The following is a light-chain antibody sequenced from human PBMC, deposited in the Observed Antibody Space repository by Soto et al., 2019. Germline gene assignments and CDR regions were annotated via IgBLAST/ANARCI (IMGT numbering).Light chain of an antibody. Sequence: IVMTQSPATLSVSPGERATFSCRASQNIYSNIAWYQQRPGQAPRLLIYRASTRATGVPARFSGSGSGTEFTLTISSLQSEDFAVYSCLQYHNLWAVGQGTKVEIK. CDR3: LQYHNLWA. V-gene: IGKV3-15*01. J-gene: IGKJ1*01. CDR2: RAS. CDR1: QNIYSN.